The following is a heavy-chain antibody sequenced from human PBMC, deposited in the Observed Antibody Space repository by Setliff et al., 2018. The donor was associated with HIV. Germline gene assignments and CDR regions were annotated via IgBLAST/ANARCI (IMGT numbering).Heavy chain of an antibody. CDR2: IKSKTDGGTT. D-gene: IGHD5-18*01. CDR3: TTARLQLWSEYFQH. J-gene: IGHJ1*01. V-gene: IGHV3-15*01. Sequence: PGGSLRLSCAASGFTFTNAWMSWVRQAPGKGLEWVGRIKSKTDGGTTDFAAPVKGRFTISRDDSKYTLYLQMNSLKTEDTAIYYCTTARLQLWSEYFQHWGQGNLVTVSS. CDR1: GFTFTNAW.